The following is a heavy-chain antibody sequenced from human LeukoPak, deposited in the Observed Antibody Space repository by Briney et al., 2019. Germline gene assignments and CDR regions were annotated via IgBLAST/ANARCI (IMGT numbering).Heavy chain of an antibody. V-gene: IGHV3-30*04. CDR3: ARGEVVVVPAASSELDAFDI. CDR1: GVTFSSYA. J-gene: IGHJ3*02. CDR2: ISYAGSNK. Sequence: PPGRSLRLSCAASGVTFSSYAMHWVRQAPGKGLEWVAVISYAGSNKYYADSVKGRFTISRDNSKNTLYLQMNSLRAEDTAVYYCARGEVVVVPAASSELDAFDIWGQGTMVTVSS. D-gene: IGHD2-2*01.